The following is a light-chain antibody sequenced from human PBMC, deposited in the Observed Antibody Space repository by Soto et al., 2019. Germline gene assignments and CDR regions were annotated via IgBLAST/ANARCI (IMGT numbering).Light chain of an antibody. Sequence: QSALTQPASVSGSPGQSITFSCTGTSNDIGGYNYVSWCQHHPDKAPKLIIYEVYDRPSGVSNRFSGSKSGNTASLTISGLQPEDEADSYCSSYTTNHPRVFGGGTKLTVL. V-gene: IGLV2-14*01. CDR3: SSYTTNHPRV. CDR1: SNDIGGYNY. CDR2: EVY. J-gene: IGLJ3*02.